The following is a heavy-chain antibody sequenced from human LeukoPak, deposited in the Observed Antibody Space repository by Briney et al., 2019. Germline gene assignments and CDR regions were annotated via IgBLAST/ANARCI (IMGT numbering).Heavy chain of an antibody. V-gene: IGHV3-11*04. Sequence: TGGSLRLSCAASGFTFSDYYMSWIRQAPGKGLEWVSYISSSGSTIYYADSVKGRFTISRDNSKNTLYLQMNSLRAEDTAVYYCARELSAVGANVYFQHWGQGTLVTVSS. CDR1: GFTFSDYY. D-gene: IGHD1-26*01. J-gene: IGHJ1*01. CDR3: ARELSAVGANVYFQH. CDR2: ISSSGSTI.